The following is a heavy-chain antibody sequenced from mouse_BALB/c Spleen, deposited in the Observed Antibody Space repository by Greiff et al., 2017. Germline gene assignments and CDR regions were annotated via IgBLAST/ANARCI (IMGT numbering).Heavy chain of an antibody. Sequence: DVMLVESGGGLVKPGGSLKLSCAASGFTFSSYAMSWVRQTPEKRLEWVASISSGGSTYYPDSVKGRFTISRDNARNILYLQMSSLRSEDTAMYYCARASTMITFAYWGQGTLVTVSA. CDR1: GFTFSSYA. J-gene: IGHJ3*01. CDR2: ISSGGST. V-gene: IGHV5-6-5*01. CDR3: ARASTMITFAY. D-gene: IGHD2-4*01.